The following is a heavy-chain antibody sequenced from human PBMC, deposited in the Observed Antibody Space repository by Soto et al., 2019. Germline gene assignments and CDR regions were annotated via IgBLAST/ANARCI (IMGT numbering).Heavy chain of an antibody. J-gene: IGHJ4*02. CDR2: VFRSGSI. Sequence: QVQLQESGPGLVRPSESLSLTCNVSGGSMTTGSYSWSWIRQPPGKGLEWIGYVFRSGSINYSPSFKSRVTISIDTSKNQYSLMLKSVTAADTAVYFCARARNRYFDYWGQGALVTVSS. CDR3: ARARNRYFDY. CDR1: GGSMTTGSYS. D-gene: IGHD1-1*01. V-gene: IGHV4-61*01.